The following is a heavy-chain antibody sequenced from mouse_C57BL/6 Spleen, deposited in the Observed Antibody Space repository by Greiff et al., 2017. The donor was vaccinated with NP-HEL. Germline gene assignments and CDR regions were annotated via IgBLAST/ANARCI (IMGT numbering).Heavy chain of an antibody. CDR1: GYTFTSYW. CDR2: IHPSDSDT. V-gene: IGHV1-74*01. Sequence: VQLQQPGAELVKPGASVKVSCKASGYTFTSYWMHWVKQRPGQGLEWIGRIHPSDSDTNYNQKFKGKATLTVDKSSSTAYMQLSSLTSEDSAVYYCAMRYDYDGYWYFDVWGTRTTVTVSS. CDR3: AMRYDYDGYWYFDV. D-gene: IGHD2-4*01. J-gene: IGHJ1*03.